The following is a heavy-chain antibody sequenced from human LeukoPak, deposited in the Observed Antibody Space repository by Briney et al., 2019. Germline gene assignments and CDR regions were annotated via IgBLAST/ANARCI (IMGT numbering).Heavy chain of an antibody. J-gene: IGHJ4*02. CDR2: ISYDGSNK. CDR3: ARSYSSSWPTGDYFDY. V-gene: IGHV3-30*04. D-gene: IGHD6-13*01. CDR1: GFTFSSYA. Sequence: PGGSLRLSCAASGFTFSSYAMHWVRQAPGKGLEWVAVISYDGSNKYYADSVKGRFSISRDNSKNTLYLQMNSLRAEDTAVYYCARSYSSSWPTGDYFDYWGQGTLDTVSS.